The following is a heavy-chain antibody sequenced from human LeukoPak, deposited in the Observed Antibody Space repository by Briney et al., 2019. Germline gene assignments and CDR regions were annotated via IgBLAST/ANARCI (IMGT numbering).Heavy chain of an antibody. Sequence: SETLSLTCTVSGGSISSGDYYWSWIRQPPGAGLEWIGYIYSSGSTYYNPSLKSRITISVDTSKNQFSLKLSSVTAADTAVYYCARVPKDFWSGFDYWGQATLVTVSS. V-gene: IGHV4-30-4*08. J-gene: IGHJ4*02. D-gene: IGHD3-3*01. CDR1: GGSISSGDYY. CDR3: ARVPKDFWSGFDY. CDR2: IYSSGST.